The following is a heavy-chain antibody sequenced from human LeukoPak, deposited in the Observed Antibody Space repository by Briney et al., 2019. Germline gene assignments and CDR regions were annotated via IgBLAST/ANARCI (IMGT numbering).Heavy chain of an antibody. Sequence: ASVKVSCKASGYIFTGYYMHWVRQAPGQGLEWMGWIDPNSGGADYAQKFQGRVTMTRDKSISTAYMALSRLRSDDTAMYYCARGPPEYCSGGTCYSGRNWIDPWGQGTLVTVSS. J-gene: IGHJ5*02. D-gene: IGHD2-15*01. CDR3: ARGPPEYCSGGTCYSGRNWIDP. V-gene: IGHV1-2*02. CDR2: IDPNSGGA. CDR1: GYIFTGYY.